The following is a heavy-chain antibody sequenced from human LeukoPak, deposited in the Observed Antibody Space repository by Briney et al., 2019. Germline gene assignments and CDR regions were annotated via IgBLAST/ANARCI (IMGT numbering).Heavy chain of an antibody. V-gene: IGHV4-59*08. Sequence: SETLSLTCTVSGGSISNYYWSWIRQSPGKGLEWIGYIYYSGSTNYNPSLKSRVTISVDTSKNQFSLKLSSVTAADTAVYYCARHRGYYYDSSGYPLDYWGQGALVTVPS. CDR1: GGSISNYY. J-gene: IGHJ4*02. D-gene: IGHD3-22*01. CDR3: ARHRGYYYDSSGYPLDY. CDR2: IYYSGST.